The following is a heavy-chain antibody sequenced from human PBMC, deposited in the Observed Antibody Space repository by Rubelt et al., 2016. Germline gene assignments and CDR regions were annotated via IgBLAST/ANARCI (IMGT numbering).Heavy chain of an antibody. V-gene: IGHV3-48*01. CDR3: ARVFQDYVWGSYRPLDF. Sequence: GRFTISRDNAKNSLYLQMNTLRAEDTAVYYCARVFQDYVWGSYRPLDFWGQGTLVTVSS. J-gene: IGHJ4*02. D-gene: IGHD3-16*02.